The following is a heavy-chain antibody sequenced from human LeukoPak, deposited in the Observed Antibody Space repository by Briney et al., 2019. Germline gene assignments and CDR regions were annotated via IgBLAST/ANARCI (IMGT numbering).Heavy chain of an antibody. CDR3: ARERVDGTIAVAGFDY. CDR1: GGSISRYY. V-gene: IGHV4-59*01. Sequence: SETLSLTCTVSGGSISRYYWSWLRQPPGKGLGWVGYIYYSGSTNYNPSLKSRVTISVDKSKNQFSLKLSSVTAADTAVYYCARERVDGTIAVAGFDYWGQGALVTVSS. CDR2: IYYSGST. J-gene: IGHJ4*01. D-gene: IGHD6-19*01.